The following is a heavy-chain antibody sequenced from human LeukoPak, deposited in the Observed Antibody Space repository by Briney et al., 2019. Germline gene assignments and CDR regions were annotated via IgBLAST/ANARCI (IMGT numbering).Heavy chain of an antibody. CDR1: GFTFSSYG. V-gene: IGHV3-33*08. CDR2: IWYDASNK. J-gene: IGHJ4*02. D-gene: IGHD3-10*01. CDR3: ARDRAAYYFDY. Sequence: GGSLRLSCAASGFTFSSYGMHWVRQAPGKGLEWVAVIWYDASNKYYVDSVKGRFTISRDNSKNTLSLQMNSLRAEDTAAYYCARDRAAYYFDYWGQGTLVTVSS.